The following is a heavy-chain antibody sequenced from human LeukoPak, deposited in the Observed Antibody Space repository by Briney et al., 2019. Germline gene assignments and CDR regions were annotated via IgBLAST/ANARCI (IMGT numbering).Heavy chain of an antibody. J-gene: IGHJ4*02. V-gene: IGHV3-30*04. CDR1: GFTFSNYA. D-gene: IGHD3-9*01. CDR3: TKERRRDDILTGSFSD. CDR2: ISYDGSKK. Sequence: HSGGSLRLSCAASGFTFSNYAMHWVRQAPGKGLEWVAVISYDGSKKDYADSVKGRFTISRDNSKNTLYLQMNSLRAEDTAVYYCTKERRRDDILTGSFSDWGQGILVTVSS.